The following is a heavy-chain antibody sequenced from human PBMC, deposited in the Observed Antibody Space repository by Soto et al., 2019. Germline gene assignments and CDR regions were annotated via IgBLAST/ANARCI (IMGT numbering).Heavy chain of an antibody. J-gene: IGHJ3*02. Sequence: SETLSLTCTVSGGSISSYYWSWIRQPPGKGLEWIGYIYYSGSTNYNPSLKSRVTISVDASKNQFSLKPSSVTAADTAVYYCARHVAGGAFDIWGQGTMVTVSS. D-gene: IGHD1-26*01. CDR3: ARHVAGGAFDI. V-gene: IGHV4-59*08. CDR1: GGSISSYY. CDR2: IYYSGST.